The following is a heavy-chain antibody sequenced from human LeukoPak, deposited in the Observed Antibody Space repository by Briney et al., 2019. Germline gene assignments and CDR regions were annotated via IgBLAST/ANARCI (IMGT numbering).Heavy chain of an antibody. CDR3: ARIPLRSDSSGYGAFDI. CDR1: GGSISSGGYY. V-gene: IGHV4-31*03. J-gene: IGHJ3*02. Sequence: SQTLSLTCTVSGGSISSGGYYWSWIRQHPGKGLEWIGYIYYSGSTYYNPSLKSRVTISVDTSKNQFSLKLSSVTAADTAVYYCARIPLRSDSSGYGAFDIWGQGTMVTVSS. D-gene: IGHD3-22*01. CDR2: IYYSGST.